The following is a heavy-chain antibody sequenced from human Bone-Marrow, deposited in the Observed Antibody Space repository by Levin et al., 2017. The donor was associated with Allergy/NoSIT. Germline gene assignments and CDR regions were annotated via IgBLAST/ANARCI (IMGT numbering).Heavy chain of an antibody. D-gene: IGHD3-10*01. CDR2: IWYDGSNQ. J-gene: IGHJ4*02. V-gene: IGHV3-33*01. CDR3: AREGGAGSYYNWGVLNY. CDR1: GFSFSSYI. Sequence: TGGSLRLSCAASGFSFSSYIMHWVRQPLGKGPEWVAAIWYDGSNQYYADAVKGRCTMSRDNSKNTLYLQMNSLRAEDTAVYYCAREGGAGSYYNWGVLNYWGQGTLVTVSS.